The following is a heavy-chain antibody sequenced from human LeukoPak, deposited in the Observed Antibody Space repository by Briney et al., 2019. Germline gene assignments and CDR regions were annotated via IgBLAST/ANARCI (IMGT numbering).Heavy chain of an antibody. Sequence: ASVKVSCKASGYTFTGYYMHWVRQAPGQGLEWVGWINPKNGGSNYAQKFQGRVTMTRDRSISTAYMELSRLRSDDTAVYYCARDPGHWSSSSWFWFDPWGQGTLVTVSS. V-gene: IGHV1-2*02. D-gene: IGHD6-13*01. CDR3: ARDPGHWSSSSWFWFDP. CDR2: INPKNGGS. J-gene: IGHJ5*02. CDR1: GYTFTGYY.